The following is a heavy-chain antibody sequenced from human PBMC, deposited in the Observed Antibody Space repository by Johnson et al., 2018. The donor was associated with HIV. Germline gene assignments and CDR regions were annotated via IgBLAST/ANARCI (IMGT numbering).Heavy chain of an antibody. CDR2: IYSGGST. J-gene: IGHJ3*02. CDR1: GFTFSSYG. D-gene: IGHD3-22*01. CDR3: ARDRPIAPFDS. Sequence: VQLVESGGGVVQPGRSLRLSCAASGFTFSSYGMHWVRQAPGKGLEGVAVIYSGGSTYYADSVKGRFTISRDNSKNTLYLQMNSLRAEDTAVYYCARDRPIAPFDSWGQGTMVTVSS. V-gene: IGHV3-NL1*01.